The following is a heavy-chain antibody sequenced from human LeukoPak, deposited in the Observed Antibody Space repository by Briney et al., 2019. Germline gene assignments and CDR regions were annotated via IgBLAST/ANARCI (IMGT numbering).Heavy chain of an antibody. J-gene: IGHJ4*02. CDR3: TTTPTKYYDFWSAYNDY. V-gene: IGHV3-15*01. CDR1: GLTVSSNY. CDR2: IKSKTDGGTT. D-gene: IGHD3-3*01. Sequence: GGSLRLSCAASGLTVSSNYMSWVRQAPGKGLEWVGRIKSKTDGGTTDYAAPVKGRFTISRDDSKNTLYLQMNSLKTEDTAVYYCTTTPTKYYDFWSAYNDYWGQGTLVTVSS.